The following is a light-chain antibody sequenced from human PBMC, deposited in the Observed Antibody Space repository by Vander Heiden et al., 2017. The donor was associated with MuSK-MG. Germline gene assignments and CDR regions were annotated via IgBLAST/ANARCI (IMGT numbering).Light chain of an antibody. CDR3: RRDETYPWT. CDR2: AAS. V-gene: IGKV1-6*01. J-gene: IGKJ1*01. CDR1: QGIRND. Sequence: AIQMTQSPSSLSASVGDRVTITCRASQGIRNDLGWYQQTPGKAPKLLIYAASSFQSAVPSTFTGSRSRTDFTLTISSLQPEDLATSYCRRDETYPWTFGPGTKVEIK.